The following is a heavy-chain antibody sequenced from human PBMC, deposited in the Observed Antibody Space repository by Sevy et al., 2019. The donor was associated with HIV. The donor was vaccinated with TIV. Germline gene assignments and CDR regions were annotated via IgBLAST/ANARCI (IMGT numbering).Heavy chain of an antibody. CDR2: ISYIGST. CDR3: VRDRIAAAGGYFDN. D-gene: IGHD6-13*01. CDR1: GGSLSSGRYY. Sequence: SETLSLTCTVSGGSLSSGRYYWSWIRQPPGKGLEWIGYISYIGSTNYNPSLKSRVTISVDTSKNQLSLRLTSVTAADTAVYYCVRDRIAAAGGYFDNWGQGTLVTVSS. V-gene: IGHV4-61*01. J-gene: IGHJ4*02.